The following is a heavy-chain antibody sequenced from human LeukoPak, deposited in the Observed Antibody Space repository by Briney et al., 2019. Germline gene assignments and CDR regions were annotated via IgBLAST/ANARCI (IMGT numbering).Heavy chain of an antibody. CDR3: ARNYYDILTGYLPFDY. Sequence: SETLSLTCAVSGYSLSSGYYWGWIRPPPGKGLEWIGSIYHSGSTYYNPSLKSRVTISVDTSKNQFSLKLSSVTAADTAVYYCARNYYDILTGYLPFDYWGQGTLVTVSS. J-gene: IGHJ4*02. D-gene: IGHD3-9*01. CDR1: GYSLSSGYY. V-gene: IGHV4-38-2*01. CDR2: IYHSGST.